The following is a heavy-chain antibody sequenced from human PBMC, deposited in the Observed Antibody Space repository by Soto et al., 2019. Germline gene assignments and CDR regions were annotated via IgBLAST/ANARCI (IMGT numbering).Heavy chain of an antibody. CDR3: ARDLYYSSGRYFDHDAFDI. V-gene: IGHV1-18*01. J-gene: IGHJ3*02. CDR2: ISPHNDRT. CDR1: GSNFTSYG. Sequence: GASVKVSCKASGSNFTSYGISWVRQAPGQGLEWMGWISPHNDRTKYARRFQDRVTMTTETPTSTVYMELGSLRSDDTAVYYCARDLYYSSGRYFDHDAFDIWGQGTVVTVSS. D-gene: IGHD6-19*01.